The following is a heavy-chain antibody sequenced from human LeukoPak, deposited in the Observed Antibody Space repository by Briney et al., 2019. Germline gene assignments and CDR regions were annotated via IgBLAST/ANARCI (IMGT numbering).Heavy chain of an antibody. V-gene: IGHV4-38-2*01. J-gene: IGHJ4*02. CDR3: AKHGSDGGLSPPPFDY. CDR1: GYSISSGYY. Sequence: SETLSLTCAVSGYSISSGYYWGWIRQPPGKGLEWIGSIYHSGSTYYNPSLKSRVTISVDTSKNQFSLKLSSVTAAATAVYYCAKHGSDGGLSPPPFDYWGQGTLVTVSS. D-gene: IGHD1-26*01. CDR2: IYHSGST.